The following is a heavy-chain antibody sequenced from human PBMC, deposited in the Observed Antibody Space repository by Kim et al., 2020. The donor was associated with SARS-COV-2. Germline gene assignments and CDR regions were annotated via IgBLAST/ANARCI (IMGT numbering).Heavy chain of an antibody. D-gene: IGHD2-21*01. Sequence: SYAHSVKGRFTTSRDNAKHTVYLQMDSLRDEDTAVYYCVKEVMEAAHYFDSWGQGTLVTVSS. J-gene: IGHJ4*02. V-gene: IGHV3-74*01. CDR3: VKEVMEAAHYFDS.